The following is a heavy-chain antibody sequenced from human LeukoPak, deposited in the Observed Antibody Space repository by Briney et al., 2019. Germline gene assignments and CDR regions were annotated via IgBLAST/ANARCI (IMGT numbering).Heavy chain of an antibody. CDR3: ARQRYYDFWSGYADIDY. V-gene: IGHV5-51*01. CDR2: IYPGDSDT. CDR1: GYSFTSYW. J-gene: IGHJ4*02. D-gene: IGHD3-3*01. Sequence: GESLKISCKGSGYSFTSYWIGWVRQMPGKGLEWMGIIYPGDSDTRYSPSFQGQVTISADKSISTAYLQWSSLKASDTAMYYCARQRYYDFWSGYADIDYWGQGTLVTVSS.